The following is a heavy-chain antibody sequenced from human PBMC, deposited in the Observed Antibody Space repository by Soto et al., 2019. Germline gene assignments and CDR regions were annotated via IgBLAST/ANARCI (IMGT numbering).Heavy chain of an antibody. CDR2: INHSGST. D-gene: IGHD6-13*01. V-gene: IGHV4-34*01. CDR1: GGSFSGYY. Sequence: PSETLSLTCAVYGGSFSGYYWSWIRQPPGKGLEWIGEINHSGSTNYNPSLKSRVTISVDTSKNQFSLKLSSVTAADTAVYYCASGRRQQLPAWGRGTLVTVSS. CDR3: ASGRRQQLPA. J-gene: IGHJ5*02.